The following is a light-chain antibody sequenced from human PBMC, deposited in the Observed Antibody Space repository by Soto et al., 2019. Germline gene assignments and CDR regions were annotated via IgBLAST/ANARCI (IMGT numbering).Light chain of an antibody. CDR3: QQYGSSRT. CDR2: GAS. V-gene: IGKV3-20*01. J-gene: IGKJ1*01. Sequence: IVLTQSPGTLSLSPGERATLSCRASQSVSSSYLAWYQQQPGQAPRLLIYGASSRATGIPDRLSGSGSGTDFTLTISRMEPEDFAVYYCQQYGSSRTFGQGTKVDIK. CDR1: QSVSSSY.